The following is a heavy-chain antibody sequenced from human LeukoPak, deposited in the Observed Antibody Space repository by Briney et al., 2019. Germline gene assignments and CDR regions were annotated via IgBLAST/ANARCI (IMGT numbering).Heavy chain of an antibody. D-gene: IGHD2-2*01. Sequence: GGSLRLSCAASGFTFSDYYMSWIRQAPGKGLEWVSYISSSGSTIYYADSVKGRFTISRDNAKNSLYLQMNSLRAEDTAVYYCARVTVPAAMQRPSYWYFDLWGRGTLVTVSS. CDR1: GFTFSDYY. V-gene: IGHV3-11*01. CDR2: ISSSGSTI. CDR3: ARVTVPAAMQRPSYWYFDL. J-gene: IGHJ2*01.